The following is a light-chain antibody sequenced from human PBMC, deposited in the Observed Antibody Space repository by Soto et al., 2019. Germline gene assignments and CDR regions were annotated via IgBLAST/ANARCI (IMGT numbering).Light chain of an antibody. V-gene: IGLV2-14*01. CDR1: SSDVGGYNY. CDR3: SSYTSSSTLV. Sequence: QSALTQPASGSGSPGQSITISCTGTSSDVGGYNYVSWYQQHPGKAPKLMIYEVSNRPSGVSNRFSGSKSGNTASLTISGLQAEDEAQYYCSSYTSSSTLVFGGGTKLTVL. J-gene: IGLJ2*01. CDR2: EVS.